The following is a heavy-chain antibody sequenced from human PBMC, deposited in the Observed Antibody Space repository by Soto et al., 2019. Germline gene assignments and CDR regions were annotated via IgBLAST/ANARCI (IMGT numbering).Heavy chain of an antibody. V-gene: IGHV6-1*01. CDR3: ARDAGTTLQYHQAMDV. CDR2: TLYRSKWYN. D-gene: IGHD1-1*01. J-gene: IGHJ6*02. Sequence: SQTLSLTCVLSGDSVSTSTASWSWIRQSPSRGLEWLGRTLYRSKWYNEYAVSVKSRITFNSDTSKNKISLHLNSGTSEDTGVYYCARDAGTTLQYHQAMDVWGQRTTVTGSS. CDR1: GDSVSTSTAS.